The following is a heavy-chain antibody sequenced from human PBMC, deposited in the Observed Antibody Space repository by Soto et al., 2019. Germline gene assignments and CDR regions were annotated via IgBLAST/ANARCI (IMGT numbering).Heavy chain of an antibody. CDR3: ARGSLYSGSYLRGNWFDP. D-gene: IGHD1-26*01. Sequence: SETLSLTCTVSGGSISSYYWSWIRQPPGKGLEWIGYIYYNGSTNYNPSLKSRVTISVDTSKNQFSLKLSSVTAADTAVYYCARGSLYSGSYLRGNWFDPWGQGTLVTVSS. CDR1: GGSISSYY. J-gene: IGHJ5*02. CDR2: IYYNGST. V-gene: IGHV4-59*01.